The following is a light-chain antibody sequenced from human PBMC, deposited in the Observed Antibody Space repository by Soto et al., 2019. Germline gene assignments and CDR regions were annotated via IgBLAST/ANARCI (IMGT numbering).Light chain of an antibody. CDR2: KAS. CDR3: QQYESYPMT. V-gene: IGKV1-5*03. CDR1: QSISSW. J-gene: IGKJ4*01. Sequence: DSQMTQYPSTLSASVGDRVTITCRASQSISSWLAWYQQKPGKAPKLLISKASTLHSGVPPRFSGSGSGTEFTLIISSLQPDDFATYNCQQYESYPMTFGGGNKVEIK.